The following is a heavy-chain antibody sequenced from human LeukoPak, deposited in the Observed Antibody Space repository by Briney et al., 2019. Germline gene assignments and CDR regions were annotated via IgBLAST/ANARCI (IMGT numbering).Heavy chain of an antibody. CDR1: GFTLGDYA. V-gene: IGHV3-23*01. CDR2: ITGSGGST. Sequence: GGSLRLSCTTSGFTLGDYAMSWFRQAPGKGLEWVSTITGSGGSTYYADSVKGRFSISRDNSKNTLYLQMNSLRAEDTAIYYCARTYDTSGYYYSEYFQHWGQGTLVTVSS. CDR3: ARTYDTSGYYYSEYFQH. J-gene: IGHJ1*01. D-gene: IGHD3-22*01.